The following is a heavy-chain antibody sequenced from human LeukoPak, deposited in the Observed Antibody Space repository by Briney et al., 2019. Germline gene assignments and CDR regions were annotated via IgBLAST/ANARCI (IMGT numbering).Heavy chain of an antibody. Sequence: GGSLRLSCAASGFALSNYAMSWVRQAPGKGLEWVSTISASGSRTYYTDSVKGRFSISRDNSRNTMYLQMNSLRAEDTAIYYCAKHPQGAAGAHFDYWGQGTLVTVSS. V-gene: IGHV3-23*01. D-gene: IGHD6-13*01. CDR2: ISASGSRT. CDR3: AKHPQGAAGAHFDY. CDR1: GFALSNYA. J-gene: IGHJ4*02.